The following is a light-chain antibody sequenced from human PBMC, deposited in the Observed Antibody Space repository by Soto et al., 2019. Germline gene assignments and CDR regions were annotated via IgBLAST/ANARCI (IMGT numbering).Light chain of an antibody. V-gene: IGKV3-20*01. J-gene: IGKJ1*01. CDR1: QSVSSSY. Sequence: EIVLTRSPGTLSLSPGERATLSCRASQSVSSSYLAWYQQKPGQAPRLLTYGASSRATGIPDRFSGSGSGTEFTLTISSLQSEDFAVYYCQPYNNWPTFGQGTKV. CDR3: QPYNNWPT. CDR2: GAS.